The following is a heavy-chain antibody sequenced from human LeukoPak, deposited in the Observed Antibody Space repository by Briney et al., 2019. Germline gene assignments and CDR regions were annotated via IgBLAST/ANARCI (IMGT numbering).Heavy chain of an antibody. CDR1: GGTFISYA. J-gene: IGHJ4*02. V-gene: IGHV1-69*13. CDR3: ARRRGMITFGGPLDY. CDR2: IIPIFGTA. D-gene: IGHD3-16*01. Sequence: GASVKVSCKASGGTFISYATSWVRQAPGQGLEWMGGIIPIFGTANYAQKFQGRVTITADESTSTAYMELSSLRSEDTAVYYCARRRGMITFGGPLDYWGQGTLVTVSS.